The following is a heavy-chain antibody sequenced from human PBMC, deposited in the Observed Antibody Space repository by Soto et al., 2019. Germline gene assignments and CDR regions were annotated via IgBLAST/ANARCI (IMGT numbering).Heavy chain of an antibody. CDR2: IYYSWST. V-gene: IGHV4-31*03. Sequence: QVQLQESGPGLVKPSQTLSLTCTVSGGSISSGGYYWSWIRQHSGKGLEWIGYIYYSWSTYYNPSLKSRVTISVDTSKNQFSLKLSSVTAADTAVYYCVRASGYGGNFYFDCLGQGTLFTVSS. J-gene: IGHJ4*02. D-gene: IGHD6-25*01. CDR3: VRASGYGGNFYFDC. CDR1: GGSISSGGYY.